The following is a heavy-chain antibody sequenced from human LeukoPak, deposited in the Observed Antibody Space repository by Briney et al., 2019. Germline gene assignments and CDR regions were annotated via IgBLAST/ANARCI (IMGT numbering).Heavy chain of an antibody. Sequence: GGSLRLSCAASGFTFSSYWMHWVRQAPGKGLVWVSRINSDGSSTSYADSVKGRFTISRDNAKNTLYLQMNSLRAEDTAVYYCARGPITMVRGPPDYWGQGTLDTVSS. CDR1: GFTFSSYW. J-gene: IGHJ4*02. CDR3: ARGPITMVRGPPDY. CDR2: INSDGSST. V-gene: IGHV3-74*01. D-gene: IGHD3-10*01.